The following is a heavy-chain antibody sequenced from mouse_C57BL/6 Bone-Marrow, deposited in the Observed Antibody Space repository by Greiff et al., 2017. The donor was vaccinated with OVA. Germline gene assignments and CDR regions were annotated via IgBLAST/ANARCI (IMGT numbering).Heavy chain of an antibody. J-gene: IGHJ3*01. CDR3: ARGTAQAPFAY. CDR1: DSEVFPIAY. Sequence: QVQLKESGSELRSPGSSVKLSCKDFDSEVFPIAYMSWVRQKPGHGFEWIGGILPSIGRTIYGEKFEDKATLDADTLSNTAYLELNSLTSEDSAIYYCARGTAQAPFAYWGQGTLVTVSA. V-gene: IGHV15-2*01. CDR2: ILPSIGRT. D-gene: IGHD3-2*02.